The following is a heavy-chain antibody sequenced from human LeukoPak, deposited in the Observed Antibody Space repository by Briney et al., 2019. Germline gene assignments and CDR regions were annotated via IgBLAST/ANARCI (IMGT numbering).Heavy chain of an antibody. D-gene: IGHD1-1*01. CDR2: ISSDGSSS. V-gene: IGHV3-74*02. CDR1: GFTFSTYT. J-gene: IGHJ4*02. Sequence: LVNSGGGVVQPGRSLRLSCAASGFTFSTYTMHWVRQVPGKGLLWVSRISSDGSSSIYADSVKGRFTISRDNAKNTLYLQMNSLRAEDTAVYYCARMATAFDYWGQGTLVTVSS. CDR3: ARMATAFDY.